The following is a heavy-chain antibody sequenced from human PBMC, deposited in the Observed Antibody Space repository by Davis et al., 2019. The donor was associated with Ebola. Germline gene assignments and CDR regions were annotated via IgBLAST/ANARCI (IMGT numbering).Heavy chain of an antibody. J-gene: IGHJ5*02. D-gene: IGHD4-17*01. CDR2: ISSDGTNR. CDR3: AIDADFGEYGWFDP. CDR1: QFTFRDYS. Sequence: GESLKISCVASQFTFRDYSVNWIRQAPGKGLEWVAIISSDGTNRFYADSVKGRFTVSRDNSRNTLYLQMNSLRLDDTASYYCAIDADFGEYGWFDPWGQGTLVIVSS. V-gene: IGHV3-30*01.